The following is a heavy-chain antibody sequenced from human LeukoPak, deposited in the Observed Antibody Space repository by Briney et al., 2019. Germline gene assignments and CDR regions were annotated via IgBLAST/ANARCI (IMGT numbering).Heavy chain of an antibody. V-gene: IGHV4-59*02. CDR2: VDYNGST. J-gene: IGHJ5*02. Sequence: SETLSLTCTVSGASVSSSHWNWIRQSPGKGLEWIANVDYNGSTKYNPSLRGRGTMSLDTSKNQFYLKLESVTAADTARYYCERGFYEPFDRWGQGILATVSS. CDR1: GASVSSSH. CDR3: ERGFYEPFDR. D-gene: IGHD2/OR15-2a*01.